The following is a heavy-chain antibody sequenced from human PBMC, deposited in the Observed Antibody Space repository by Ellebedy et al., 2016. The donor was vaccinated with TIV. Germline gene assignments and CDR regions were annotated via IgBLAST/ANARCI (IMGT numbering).Heavy chain of an antibody. J-gene: IGHJ4*02. CDR2: ISYDGSNK. D-gene: IGHD3-22*01. V-gene: IGHV3-30*03. CDR3: ARAPMIVVVTSIYDY. Sequence: GESLKISXAASGFTFSSYGMHWVRQAPGKGLEWVAVISYDGSNKYYADSVKGRFTISRDNSKNTLYLQMNSLRAEDTAVYYCARAPMIVVVTSIYDYWGQGTLVTVSS. CDR1: GFTFSSYG.